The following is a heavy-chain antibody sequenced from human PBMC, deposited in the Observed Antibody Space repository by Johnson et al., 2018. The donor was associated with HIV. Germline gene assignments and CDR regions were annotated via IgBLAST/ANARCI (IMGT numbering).Heavy chain of an antibody. V-gene: IGHV3-11*04. CDR1: GITFSDYQ. CDR2: ISGSGDTK. J-gene: IGHJ3*01. D-gene: IGHD3-3*01. CDR3: ARDPLFGVVLGGAMLQISTFDL. Sequence: QVHLVESGGGLVKPGGSLRLSCAASGITFSDYQMSWIRQAPGKGLEWVSCISGSGDTKSYADSVKGRFTISRDNGKNSLHLQLNSLRADDTAVYYCARDPLFGVVLGGAMLQISTFDLWGQGTMVTVSS.